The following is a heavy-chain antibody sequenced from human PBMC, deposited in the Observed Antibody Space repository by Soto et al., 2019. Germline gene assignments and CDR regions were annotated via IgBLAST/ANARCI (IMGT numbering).Heavy chain of an antibody. J-gene: IGHJ4*02. CDR1: GGSFSGYY. CDR3: ARKSSRGYSSGWYPGYFDY. Sequence: PSETLSLTCAVYGGSFSGYYWSWIRQPPGKGLEWIGEINRSGSTNYNPSLKSRVTISVDTSKNQFSLKLSSVTAADTAVYYCARKSSRGYSSGWYPGYFDYWGQGTLVTVSS. D-gene: IGHD6-19*01. CDR2: INRSGST. V-gene: IGHV4-34*01.